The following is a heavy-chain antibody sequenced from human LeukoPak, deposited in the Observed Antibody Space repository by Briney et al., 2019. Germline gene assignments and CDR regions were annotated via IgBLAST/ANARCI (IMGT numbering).Heavy chain of an antibody. V-gene: IGHV3-23*01. CDR3: AKVQMIVVVETGDFYY. Sequence: GGSLRLSCAASRFTFSGYAMSWVRQAPGKGLEWVSGISGSGGSTYYADSVKGRFTISRDNSKSTLYLQMNSLRAEDTAVYYCAKVQMIVVVETGDFYYWGQGTLVTVSS. J-gene: IGHJ4*02. CDR2: ISGSGGST. D-gene: IGHD3-22*01. CDR1: RFTFSGYA.